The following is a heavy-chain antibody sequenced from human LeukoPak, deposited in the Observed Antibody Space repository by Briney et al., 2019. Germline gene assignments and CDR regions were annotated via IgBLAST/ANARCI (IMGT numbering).Heavy chain of an antibody. V-gene: IGHV4-61*01. CDR2: IYYSGHT. D-gene: IGHD6-6*01. J-gene: IGHJ4*02. CDR1: GDSVSSGSFY. CDR3: AREYSSSSYTDF. Sequence: SETLSLTCTVSGDSVSSGSFYWSWIRQPPGKGLEWIGYIYYSGHTNYNPSLKSRVTISVDTSRNQFSLNLSSVTAADTAIYYCAREYSSSSYTDFWGRGILVTVSS.